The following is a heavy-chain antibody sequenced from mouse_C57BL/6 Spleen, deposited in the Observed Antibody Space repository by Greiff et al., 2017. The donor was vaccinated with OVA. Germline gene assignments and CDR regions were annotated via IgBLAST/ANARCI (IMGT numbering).Heavy chain of an antibody. CDR1: GYTFTSYW. Sequence: QVQLKQPGAALVKPGASVKMSCKASGYTFTSYWITWVKQRPGQGLSWIGDIYPGSGSTTYNEKFKSKATLTVDTSSSTAYIQLRSLTAEDSAVYYCARRDSPDYWGQGTTLTVSS. D-gene: IGHD2-12*01. CDR3: ARRDSPDY. V-gene: IGHV1-55*01. J-gene: IGHJ2*01. CDR2: IYPGSGST.